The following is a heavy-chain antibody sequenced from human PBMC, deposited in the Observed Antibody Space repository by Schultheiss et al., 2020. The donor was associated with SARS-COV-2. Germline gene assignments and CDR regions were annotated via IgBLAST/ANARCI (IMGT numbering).Heavy chain of an antibody. J-gene: IGHJ5*02. V-gene: IGHV1-69*04. Sequence: SVKVSCRASGYTFGAHYIHWLRQAPGQGLEWMGRIIPILGIANYAQKFQGRVTITADKSTSTAYMELSSLRSEDTAVYYCARARTYSSSSSWFDPWGQGTLVTVSS. CDR3: ARARTYSSSSSWFDP. D-gene: IGHD6-6*01. CDR2: IIPILGIA. CDR1: GYTFGAHY.